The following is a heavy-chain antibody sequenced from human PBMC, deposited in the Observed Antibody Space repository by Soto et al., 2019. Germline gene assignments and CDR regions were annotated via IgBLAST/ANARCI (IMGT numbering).Heavy chain of an antibody. D-gene: IGHD4-17*01. CDR3: GRMNVDSYQFYYAMDV. CDR2: IFSDNER. Sequence: SGPTLVNPTETLTLTCTVSGFSLTTGKMGVSWIRQPPGKALEWLAHIFSDNERSYSTSLQGRLTISKDTSGSQMVLSMTNVDPVDTATYYCGRMNVDSYQFYYAMDVWGQGTTVTVSS. CDR1: GFSLTTGKMG. J-gene: IGHJ6*02. V-gene: IGHV2-26*01.